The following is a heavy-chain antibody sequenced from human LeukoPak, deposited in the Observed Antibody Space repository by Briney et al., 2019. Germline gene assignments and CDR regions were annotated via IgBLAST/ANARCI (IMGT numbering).Heavy chain of an antibody. CDR3: ARGSGYVLDY. V-gene: IGHV3-48*03. J-gene: IGHJ4*02. D-gene: IGHD2-15*01. CDR2: ISTGGRTI. CDR1: GCSFSAFE. Sequence: PGGSLRLSCAASGCSFSAFEMNWVRQAPGKGLEWISHISTGGRTIYYADSVKGRFTISRDNAKNSLYLQMNSLRGEDTGVYYCARGSGYVLDYWTQGALVTVSS.